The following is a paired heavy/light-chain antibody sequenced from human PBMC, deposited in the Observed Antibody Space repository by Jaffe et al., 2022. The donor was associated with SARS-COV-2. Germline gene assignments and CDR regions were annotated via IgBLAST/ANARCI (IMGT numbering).Heavy chain of an antibody. J-gene: IGHJ5*02. Sequence: QITLKESGPTLVKPTQTLTLTCTFSGFSLATTGVGVGWVRQPPGKALEWLALIYWDDDKRYSPSLKTRLTITKDTSKNQVVLTMTNMDPVDTATYYCAHRGTMVRGEKNWFDPWGQGTLVTVSS. V-gene: IGHV2-5*02. CDR2: IYWDDDK. CDR1: GFSLATTGVG. D-gene: IGHD3-10*01. CDR3: AHRGTMVRGEKNWFDP.
Light chain of an antibody. Sequence: DIQMTQSPSSLSTSLGDRVTITCRASQSISGYLNWYQQKPGQAPKLLIYAASSLQSGVPSRFSGSGSGTDFTLTISSLQPEDFATYYCQQSYTTPITFGQGTRLEIK. CDR3: QQSYTTPIT. J-gene: IGKJ5*01. CDR1: QSISGY. CDR2: AAS. V-gene: IGKV1-39*01.